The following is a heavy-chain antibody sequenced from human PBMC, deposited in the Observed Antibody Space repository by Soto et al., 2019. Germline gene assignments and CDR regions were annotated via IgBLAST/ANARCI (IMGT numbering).Heavy chain of an antibody. V-gene: IGHV4-38-2*02. D-gene: IGHD6-19*01. J-gene: IGHJ4*02. CDR3: ARNTSGRYFDC. CDR1: NSSVNNRYY. CDR2: IYNSGST. Sequence: PSETLSLTCSVSNSSVNNRYYWGWIRQPPGKGLEWIASIYNSGSTHYNPSLKSRATISVDTSNNQFPLRLSSVTAADTAVYYCARNTSGRYFDCWGQGTLVTVSS.